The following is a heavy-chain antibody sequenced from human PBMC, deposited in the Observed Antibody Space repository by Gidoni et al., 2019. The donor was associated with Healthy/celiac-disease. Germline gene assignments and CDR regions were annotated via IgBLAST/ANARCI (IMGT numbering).Heavy chain of an antibody. V-gene: IGHV4-59*01. CDR3: ARGAPHRDQAVDYYDSSGYLVGAFDI. D-gene: IGHD3-22*01. CDR1: GGSLSSYY. J-gene: IGHJ3*02. CDR2: IYYSGST. Sequence: HVQLPESGPGLVKPSETLSLTRTVSGGSLSSYYWRWIRQPPGKGLEWIGYIYYSGSTNYNPSLKSRVTISVDTSKNQLSLKLSSVTAADTAVYYCARGAPHRDQAVDYYDSSGYLVGAFDIWGQGTMVTVSS.